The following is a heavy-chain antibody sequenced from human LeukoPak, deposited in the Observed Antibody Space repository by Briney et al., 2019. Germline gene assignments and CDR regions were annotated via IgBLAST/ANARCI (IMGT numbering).Heavy chain of an antibody. D-gene: IGHD3-22*01. CDR1: GYSFTNYW. Sequence: GESLKISCKGSGYSFTNYWIGWVRQMPGKGLGWMGIIYPGDSDTKYSPSFQGRVTISADTSISTAYLQWSSLKASDTAMYYCARRIYDTSGDYMDVWGKGTTVTVSS. V-gene: IGHV5-51*01. CDR2: IYPGDSDT. J-gene: IGHJ6*03. CDR3: ARRIYDTSGDYMDV.